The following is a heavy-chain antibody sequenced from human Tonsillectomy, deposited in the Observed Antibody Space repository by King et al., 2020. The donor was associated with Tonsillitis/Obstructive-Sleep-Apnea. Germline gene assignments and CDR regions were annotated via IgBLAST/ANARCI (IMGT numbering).Heavy chain of an antibody. J-gene: IGHJ4*02. CDR3: ARDMGVDY. CDR1: GYSFTSYW. V-gene: IGHV5-10-1*03. CDR2: INPSDSYT. Sequence: QLVQSGAEVKKPGESLRISCKGSGYSFTSYWISWVRQMPGKGLEWMGRINPSDSYTNYSPSFQAHVTIPAAKSIDTAYLQWNSLRASDTAMYYCARDMGVDYWGQGTLVTVSS. D-gene: IGHD2-15*01.